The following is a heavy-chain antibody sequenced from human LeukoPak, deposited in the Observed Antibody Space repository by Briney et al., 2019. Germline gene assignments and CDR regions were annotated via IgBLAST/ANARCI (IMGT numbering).Heavy chain of an antibody. CDR1: GGSISSGGYY. V-gene: IGHV4-31*03. D-gene: IGHD3-22*01. J-gene: IGHJ4*02. CDR2: IYYSGST. Sequence: PSQTLSLTCTVSGGSISSGGYYWSWIRQHPGQGLEWIGYIYYSGSTYYNPSLKSRVTISVDTSKNQFSLKLSSVTAADTAVYYCARVGSSGYYSVDYWGQGTLVTVSS. CDR3: ARVGSSGYYSVDY.